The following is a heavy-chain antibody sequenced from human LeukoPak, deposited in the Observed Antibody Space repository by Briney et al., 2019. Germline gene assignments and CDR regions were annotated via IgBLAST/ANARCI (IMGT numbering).Heavy chain of an antibody. J-gene: IGHJ4*02. CDR1: GFTFSNVW. V-gene: IGHV3-15*01. D-gene: IGHD3-10*01. Sequence: GGSLRLSCAASGFTFSNVWMTWVRQTPGKGLEWVGRIKSKTDGGTTDYAAPVKGRFTISRDDSKNTLYLQMNCLKTEDTAVYYCTTDASLSLLWFGGGFDYWGQGTLVTVSS. CDR2: IKSKTDGGTT. CDR3: TTDASLSLLWFGGGFDY.